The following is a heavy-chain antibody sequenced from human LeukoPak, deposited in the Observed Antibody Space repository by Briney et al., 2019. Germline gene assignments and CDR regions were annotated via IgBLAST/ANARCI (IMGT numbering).Heavy chain of an antibody. D-gene: IGHD3-22*01. V-gene: IGHV3-30-3*01. CDR1: GFTFSSYA. Sequence: GGSLRLSCAASGFTFSSYAMHWVRQAPGKGLEWVAVISYDGSNKYYADSVKGRFTISRDNSKNTLYLQMNSLRAEDTAVYYCARDREVYDSSGYWHYWGQGTLVTVSS. CDR2: ISYDGSNK. CDR3: ARDREVYDSSGYWHY. J-gene: IGHJ4*02.